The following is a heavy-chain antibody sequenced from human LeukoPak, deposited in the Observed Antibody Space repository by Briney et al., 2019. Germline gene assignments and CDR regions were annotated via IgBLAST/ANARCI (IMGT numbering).Heavy chain of an antibody. V-gene: IGHV1-18*01. CDR3: ASIKYYYDSSGYPFDY. Sequence: ASVKVSCKASGYTFTSYGISWVRQAPGQGLEWMGWISAYNGNTNYAQKLQGRVTMTTDTSTSTAYMELSSLRSEDTAVYYCASIKYYYDSSGYPFDYWGQGTLVTVSS. CDR2: ISAYNGNT. J-gene: IGHJ4*02. D-gene: IGHD3-22*01. CDR1: GYTFTSYG.